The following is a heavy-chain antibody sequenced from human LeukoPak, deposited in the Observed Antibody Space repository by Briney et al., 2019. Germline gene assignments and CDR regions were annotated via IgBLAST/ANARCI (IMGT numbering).Heavy chain of an antibody. CDR3: ARDGRRIAVAGSWFDP. J-gene: IGHJ5*02. CDR2: IIPIFGTA. D-gene: IGHD6-19*01. Sequence: WXRQAPGQGXXWMGGIIPIFGTANYAQKFQGRVTITADESTSTAYMELSSLRSEDTAVYYCARDGRRIAVAGSWFDPWGQGTLVTVSS. V-gene: IGHV1-69*01.